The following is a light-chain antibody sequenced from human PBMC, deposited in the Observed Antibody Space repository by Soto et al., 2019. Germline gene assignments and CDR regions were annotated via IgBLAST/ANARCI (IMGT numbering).Light chain of an antibody. CDR3: QQYNSYLYT. CDR2: DAS. CDR1: QSVSNF. V-gene: IGKV1-5*01. J-gene: IGKJ2*01. Sequence: DIQMTQSPSTLSPSVGYTVTIACRASQSVSNFLAWYQQKPGKAPDLLIYDASTLESGVTSRFSGSGSGTEFTLTISSLQPDDFATYHCQQYNSYLYTFGQGTKLAIK.